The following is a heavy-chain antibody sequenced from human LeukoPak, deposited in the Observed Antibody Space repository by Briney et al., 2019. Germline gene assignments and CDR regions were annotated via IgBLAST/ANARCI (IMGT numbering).Heavy chain of an antibody. CDR1: GFSLSNARMG. D-gene: IGHD2-15*01. CDR2: IFSNDEK. J-gene: IGHJ6*03. Sequence: SGPTLVNPTATLTLTCTASGFSLSNARMGVSWIRQPPGKALEWLAHIFSNDEKSYSTSLKSRLTISKDTSKSQVVLTMTNMDPVDTATYYCARSYCSGGSCYSYYYYYMDVWGKGTTVTVSS. CDR3: ARSYCSGGSCYSYYYYYMDV. V-gene: IGHV2-26*01.